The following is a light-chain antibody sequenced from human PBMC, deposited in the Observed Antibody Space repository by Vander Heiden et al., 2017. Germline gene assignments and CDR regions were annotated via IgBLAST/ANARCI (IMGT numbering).Light chain of an antibody. Sequence: ITISCTGTSSDVGGYNYVSWYQQHPGKAPKLMIYDVSNRPSGVSNRFSGSKSGNTASLTISGLQAEDEADYYCSSYTSSSSWVFGGGNKLTVL. J-gene: IGLJ3*02. CDR1: SSDVGGYNY. CDR2: DVS. CDR3: SSYTSSSSWV. V-gene: IGLV2-14*04.